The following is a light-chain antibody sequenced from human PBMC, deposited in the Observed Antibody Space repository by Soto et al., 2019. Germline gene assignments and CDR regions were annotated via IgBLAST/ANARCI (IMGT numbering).Light chain of an antibody. J-gene: IGLJ1*01. CDR3: SSYTSSSTPYV. CDR2: DVS. Sequence: QSVLTQPRSVSGSPGQSVTFSCTGTSSDVAGYNSVSWYQQHPGKAPKLMIYDVSKRPSGVPDRFSGSKSGNTASLTISGLQAEDEADYYCSSYTSSSTPYVFGTGTKVTVL. V-gene: IGLV2-11*01. CDR1: SSDVAGYNS.